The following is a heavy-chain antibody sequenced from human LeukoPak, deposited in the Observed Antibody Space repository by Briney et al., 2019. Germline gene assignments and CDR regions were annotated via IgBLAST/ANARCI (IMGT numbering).Heavy chain of an antibody. V-gene: IGHV1-8*02. J-gene: IGHJ6*02. Sequence: ASVKVSCKASGGTSSSYAISWVRQAPGQGLGWMGWMNPNSGNTGYAQKFQGRVTMTRNTSISTAYMELSSLRSEDTAVYYCARVPQTYYYYGMDVWGQGTTVTVSS. CDR1: GGTSSSYA. CDR2: MNPNSGNT. CDR3: ARVPQTYYYYGMDV.